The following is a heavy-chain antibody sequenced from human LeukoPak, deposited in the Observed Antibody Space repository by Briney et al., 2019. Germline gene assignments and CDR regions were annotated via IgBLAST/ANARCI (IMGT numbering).Heavy chain of an antibody. J-gene: IGHJ3*02. CDR1: GFTFSSYW. CDR2: IKQDGSEK. V-gene: IGHV3-7*01. Sequence: GGSLRLSCAASGFTFSSYWMSWVRQAPGKGLEWVANIKQDGSEKYYVDSVKGRFTISRDNAKNSLYLQMNSLRAEDTAVYYCARDWWELLVHVAFDIWGQGTMVTVSS. D-gene: IGHD1-26*01. CDR3: ARDWWELLVHVAFDI.